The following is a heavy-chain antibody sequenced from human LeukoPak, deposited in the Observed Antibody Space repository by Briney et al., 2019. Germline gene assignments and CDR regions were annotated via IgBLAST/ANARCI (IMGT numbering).Heavy chain of an antibody. D-gene: IGHD3-3*01. V-gene: IGHV3-20*04. J-gene: IGHJ5*02. CDR2: INWNGGST. CDR1: GFTFDEYG. CDR3: ARDALPTYYDFWSGKENWFDP. Sequence: GGSLRLSCAASGFTFDEYGMSWVRQAPGKGLEWVSGINWNGGSTGYADSVKGRFTISRDNAKDSLYLQMNSLRAEDTAVYYCARDALPTYYDFWSGKENWFDPWGQGTLVTVSS.